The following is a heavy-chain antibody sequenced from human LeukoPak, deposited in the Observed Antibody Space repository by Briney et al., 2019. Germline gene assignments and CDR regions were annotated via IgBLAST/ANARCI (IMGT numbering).Heavy chain of an antibody. D-gene: IGHD2-21*02. V-gene: IGHV4-59*01. CDR2: IYYSGST. CDR3: AREKVAYCGGDSWCHAFDI. CDR1: GGSISSYY. J-gene: IGHJ3*02. Sequence: PSETLSLTCTVSGGSISSYYWNWIRQPPGKGLEWIGYIYYSGSTNYNPSLESRATISVDMSKNHFSLKLSSVIVADTAVYYCAREKVAYCGGDSWCHAFDIWGQGTMVTVSS.